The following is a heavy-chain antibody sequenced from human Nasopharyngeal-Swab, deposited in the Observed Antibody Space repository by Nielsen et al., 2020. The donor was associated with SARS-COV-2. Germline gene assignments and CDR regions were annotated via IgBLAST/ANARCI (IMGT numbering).Heavy chain of an antibody. CDR3: AKSRGDTTMAHYYYYLDV. CDR1: GLPLNNYA. Sequence: GGSLRLSCAVSGLPLNNYAVTWVRQAPGKGLEWVSIISSSGTDTYYADYVKGRFTISRDNSKNTLYLQMNSLRAEDSAIYYCAKSRGDTTMAHYYYYLDVWGKGTTVTVSS. V-gene: IGHV3-23*01. J-gene: IGHJ6*03. CDR2: ISSSGTDT. D-gene: IGHD5-24*01.